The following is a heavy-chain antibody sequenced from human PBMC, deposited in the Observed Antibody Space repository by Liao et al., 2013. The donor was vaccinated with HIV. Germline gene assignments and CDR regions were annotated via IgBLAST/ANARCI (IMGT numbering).Heavy chain of an antibody. Sequence: QVQLQESGPKLVRPSETLSLTCSVSYGSISSYYWNWIRQSAGKGLEWIGRIHTSGSTNYNPSLKSRVTISVDTSKNQFSLKLSSVTAADTAVYYCARDPLWFGELDDIWGQGTMVTVSS. V-gene: IGHV4-4*07. J-gene: IGHJ3*02. CDR3: ARDPLWFGELDDI. CDR1: YGSISSYY. D-gene: IGHD3-10*01. CDR2: IHTSGST.